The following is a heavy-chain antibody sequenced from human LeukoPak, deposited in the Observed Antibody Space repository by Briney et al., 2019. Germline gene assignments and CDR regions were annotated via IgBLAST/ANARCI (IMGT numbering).Heavy chain of an antibody. J-gene: IGHJ3*02. D-gene: IGHD1-14*01. Sequence: PSETLSLTCAVYGGSFSGYYWSWIRQPPGKGLEWIGYIYYSGSTNYNPSLKGRVTISVDTSKNQFSLKLSSVTAADTAVYYCASRNDAFDIWGQGTMVTVSS. V-gene: IGHV4-59*01. CDR1: GGSFSGYY. CDR2: IYYSGST. CDR3: ASRNDAFDI.